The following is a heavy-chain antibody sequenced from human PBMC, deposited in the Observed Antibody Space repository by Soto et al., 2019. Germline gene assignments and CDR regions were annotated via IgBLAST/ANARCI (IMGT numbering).Heavy chain of an antibody. J-gene: IGHJ3*02. CDR2: ISYDGSNK. CDR3: ARATKPTYYYDSSGYYGAFDI. CDR1: GFTFSSYA. D-gene: IGHD3-22*01. V-gene: IGHV3-30-3*01. Sequence: QPGGSLRLSCAASGFTFSSYAMHWVRQAPGKGLEWVAVISYDGSNKYYADSVKGRFTISRDNSKNTLYLQMNSLRAEDTAVYYCARATKPTYYYDSSGYYGAFDIWGQGTMVTVSS.